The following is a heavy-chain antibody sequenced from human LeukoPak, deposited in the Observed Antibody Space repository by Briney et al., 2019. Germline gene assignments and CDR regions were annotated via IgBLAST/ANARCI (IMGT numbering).Heavy chain of an antibody. D-gene: IGHD5-12*01. CDR1: GFTFSTYA. V-gene: IGHV3-23*01. CDR3: AKAGGYSGYGDY. Sequence: GGSLRLSCAASGFTFSTYAMSWVRQAPGKGLEWVSGISGSGGGTYYADSVKGRFTISRDNSKNTLYLQMNSLRAEDTAVYYCAKAGGYSGYGDYWGQGTLVTVSS. CDR2: ISGSGGGT. J-gene: IGHJ4*02.